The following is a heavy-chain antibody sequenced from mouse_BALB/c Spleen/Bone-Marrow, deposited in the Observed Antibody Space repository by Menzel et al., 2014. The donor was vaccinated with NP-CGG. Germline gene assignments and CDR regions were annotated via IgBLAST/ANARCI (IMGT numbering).Heavy chain of an antibody. J-gene: IGHJ3*01. Sequence: VQLQQSGAELVRPGASVKLSCKASGYTFXSYWMNWVKQRPEQGLEWIGRIDPYDSETHYNQKFKDKAILTVDKSSSXAYMQLSSLTSEDSAVYYCARGRDYDVFAYWGQGTLVTVSA. V-gene: IGHV1-52*01. CDR2: IDPYDSET. D-gene: IGHD2-4*01. CDR1: GYTFXSYW. CDR3: ARGRDYDVFAY.